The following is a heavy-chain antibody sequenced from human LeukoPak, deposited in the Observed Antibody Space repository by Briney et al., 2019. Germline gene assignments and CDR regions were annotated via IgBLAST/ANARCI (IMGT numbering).Heavy chain of an antibody. CDR1: GFTFTTYS. Sequence: PGGSLRLSCEASGFTFTTYSMTWVRQAPGKGLEWVSIISSGSSAIFSADALKGRFTISRDDAKNLLYLDMNSLRSEDMAVYYCARDVLEVGLRLGELSSPFYYYYMDVWGKGTTVTISS. D-gene: IGHD3-16*02. CDR2: ISSGSSAI. J-gene: IGHJ6*03. V-gene: IGHV3-21*01. CDR3: ARDVLEVGLRLGELSSPFYYYYMDV.